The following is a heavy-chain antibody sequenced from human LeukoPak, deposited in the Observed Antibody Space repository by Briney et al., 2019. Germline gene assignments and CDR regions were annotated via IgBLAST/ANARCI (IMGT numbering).Heavy chain of an antibody. V-gene: IGHV3-30*18. CDR1: GFIFSNSA. Sequence: GGSLRLSCAASGFIFSNSAMHWVRQAPGRGLEWVAVISYDGSNKYYADSVKGRFTISRDNSKNTLYLQMNSLRAEDTAVYYCAKDIEEWLVKGGGCFDYWGQGTLVTVSS. D-gene: IGHD6-19*01. J-gene: IGHJ4*02. CDR3: AKDIEEWLVKGGGCFDY. CDR2: ISYDGSNK.